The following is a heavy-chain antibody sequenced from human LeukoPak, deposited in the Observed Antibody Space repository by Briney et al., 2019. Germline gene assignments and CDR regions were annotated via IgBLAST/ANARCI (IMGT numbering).Heavy chain of an antibody. J-gene: IGHJ4*02. V-gene: IGHV4-4*07. D-gene: IGHD6-19*01. CDR3: AGTLTEEEWLVRGDFDY. CDR2: IYTSGST. CDR1: GGSISSYY. Sequence: SETLSLTCTVSGGSISSYYWSWIRQPAGKGLEWIGRIYTSGSTNYNPSLKSRVTMSVDTSKNQFSLKLSSVTAADTAVYYRAGTLTEEEWLVRGDFDYWGQGTLVTVSS.